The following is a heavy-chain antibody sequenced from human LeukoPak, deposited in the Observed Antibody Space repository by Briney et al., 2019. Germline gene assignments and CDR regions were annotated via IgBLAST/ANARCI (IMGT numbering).Heavy chain of an antibody. CDR3: AKVAKYYYGSETYYFFEH. D-gene: IGHD3-10*01. J-gene: IGHJ4*02. CDR1: GFTFTTYW. V-gene: IGHV3-7*01. CDR2: INQDGTEK. Sequence: GGSLRLSCAASGFTFTTYWMSWVRQAPGKGLEWVANINQDGTEKYYVDSVKGRFTISRDNAKNSLYLQMNSLRVEDTAVYYCAKVAKYYYGSETYYFFEHWGQGTLVTVSS.